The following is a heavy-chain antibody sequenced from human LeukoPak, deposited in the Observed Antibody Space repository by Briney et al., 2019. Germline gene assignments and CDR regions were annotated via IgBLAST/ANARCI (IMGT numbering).Heavy chain of an antibody. CDR1: GYSINTGSY. J-gene: IGHJ4*02. CDR3: ARFKRAGGWSYFDY. V-gene: IGHV4-38-2*02. D-gene: IGHD6-19*01. CDR2: IYHSGSA. Sequence: PSESLSLTCTVSGYSINTGSYWAWIRQPPGQGLEYITSIYHSGSAYYNPSLRSRVTILVDTSKNQISLKLSSVTAADTAVYYCARFKRAGGWSYFDYWGQGTLVTVSS.